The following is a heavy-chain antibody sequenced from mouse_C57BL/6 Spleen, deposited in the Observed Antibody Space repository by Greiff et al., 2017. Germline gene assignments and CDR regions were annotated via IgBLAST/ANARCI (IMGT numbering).Heavy chain of an antibody. CDR1: GFTFSSYA. V-gene: IGHV5-9-1*02. CDR3: TRDRPGPFDY. J-gene: IGHJ2*01. Sequence: EVKVVESGEGLVKPGGSLKLSCAASGFTFSSYAMSWVRQTPEKRLEWVAYISSGGDYIYYADTVKGRFTISRDNARNTLYLQMSSLKSEDTAMYYCTRDRPGPFDYWGQGTTLTVSS. CDR2: ISSGGDYI.